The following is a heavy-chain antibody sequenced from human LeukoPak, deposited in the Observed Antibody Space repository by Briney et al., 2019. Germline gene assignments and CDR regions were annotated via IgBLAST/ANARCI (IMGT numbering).Heavy chain of an antibody. D-gene: IGHD3-10*01. CDR1: GYTFTNYW. V-gene: IGHV1-46*01. J-gene: IGHJ3*02. Sequence: ASVKVSCEASGYTFTNYWIYWVRQAPGQGLEWMGIINPSGGSTNYARRFQGRATMTRDTSTNTVYMDLSSLRSEDTAVYYCARDSRRIITMVRGAQMLGNAFDIWGQGTMVTVSS. CDR2: INPSGGST. CDR3: ARDSRRIITMVRGAQMLGNAFDI.